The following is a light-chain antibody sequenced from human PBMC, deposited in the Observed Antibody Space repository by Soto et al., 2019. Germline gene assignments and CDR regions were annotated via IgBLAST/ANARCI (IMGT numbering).Light chain of an antibody. V-gene: IGKV3-20*01. J-gene: IGKJ2*01. CDR1: QSVSSSY. CDR2: GAS. CDR3: QQYGSSPMYT. Sequence: EIVLTQSPGTLSLSPGERATLSCRASQSVSSSYLAWYQQNPGQAPRLLIYGASGRATGIPARFSGSGSGTDFTLTISRLEPEDFAVYYSQQYGSSPMYTVGQGTKLDIK.